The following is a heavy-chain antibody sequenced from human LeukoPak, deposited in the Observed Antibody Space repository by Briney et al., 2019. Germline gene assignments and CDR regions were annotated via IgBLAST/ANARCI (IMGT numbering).Heavy chain of an antibody. V-gene: IGHV3-21*06. J-gene: IGHJ4*02. D-gene: IGHD5-12*01. Sequence: GGSLRLSCEASGFTFSNYGMNWVRQAPGRGLEWVSFTDTSGNYIYYGDSVKGRFTISRDNARNLLFLQMNGLRAEDTAVYYCARGYSAYDHWGQGTLVTVSS. CDR1: GFTFSNYG. CDR2: TDTSGNYI. CDR3: ARGYSAYDH.